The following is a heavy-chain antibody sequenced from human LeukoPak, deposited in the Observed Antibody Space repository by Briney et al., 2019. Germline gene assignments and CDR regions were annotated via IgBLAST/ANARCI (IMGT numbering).Heavy chain of an antibody. D-gene: IGHD3-22*01. Sequence: SETLSLSCAVYGGCFSGYYWSWIRQPPGKGMEWIGEINNSGSSNYTPSLKSRVPISVDTSKNQFSLKLSSLAAADTAVYYCARGGSLSSYYYHSSGYYDGGSYFDYWGQGTLVSVSS. CDR1: GGCFSGYY. V-gene: IGHV4-34*01. J-gene: IGHJ4*02. CDR3: ARGGSLSSYYYHSSGYYDGGSYFDY. CDR2: INNSGSS.